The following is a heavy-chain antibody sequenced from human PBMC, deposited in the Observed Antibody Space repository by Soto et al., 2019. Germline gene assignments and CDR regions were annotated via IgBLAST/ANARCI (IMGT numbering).Heavy chain of an antibody. D-gene: IGHD2-15*01. Sequence: GGSLRLSCAASGFTFSSYAMSWVRQAPGKGLEWVSAISGSGGSTYYADSVKGRFTISRDNSKNTLYLQMNSLRAEDTAVYYRAKAPKYCSGGSCYVIYWGQGTLVTVSS. CDR1: GFTFSSYA. J-gene: IGHJ4*02. V-gene: IGHV3-23*01. CDR2: ISGSGGST. CDR3: AKAPKYCSGGSCYVIY.